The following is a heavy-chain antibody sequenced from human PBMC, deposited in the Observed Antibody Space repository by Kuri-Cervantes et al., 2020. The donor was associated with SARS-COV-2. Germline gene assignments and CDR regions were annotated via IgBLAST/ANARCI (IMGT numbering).Heavy chain of an antibody. CDR3: ARDAGAGYYYMDV. V-gene: IGHV3-48*01. D-gene: IGHD3-22*01. CDR2: ISSSSSTI. Sequence: GGSLRLSCAASGFTFSSYSMNWVRQAPGKGLEWVSYISSSSSTIYYADSVKGRFTISRDNAKNSLYLQMNSLRAEETAIYYCARDAGAGYYYMDVWGKGTTVTVSS. J-gene: IGHJ6*03. CDR1: GFTFSSYS.